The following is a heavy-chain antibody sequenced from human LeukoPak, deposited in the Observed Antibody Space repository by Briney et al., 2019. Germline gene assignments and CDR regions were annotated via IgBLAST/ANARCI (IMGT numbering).Heavy chain of an antibody. CDR2: INHSGST. CDR3: ARVAVYPFDY. J-gene: IGHJ4*02. Sequence: SEALSLTCAVYGGSFSGYYWSWIRQPPGKGLEWIGEINHSGSTNYNPSLKGRVTISVDTSKNQFSPKLSSVTAADTAVYYCARVAVYPFDYWGQGTLVTVSS. CDR1: GGSFSGYY. V-gene: IGHV4-34*01. D-gene: IGHD2-8*02.